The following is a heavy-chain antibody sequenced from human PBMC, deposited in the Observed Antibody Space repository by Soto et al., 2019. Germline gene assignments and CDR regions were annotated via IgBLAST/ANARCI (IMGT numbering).Heavy chain of an antibody. CDR3: ARAPYYYDSSGYWAY. D-gene: IGHD3-22*01. CDR1: GFTFSSYS. V-gene: IGHV3-21*01. J-gene: IGHJ4*02. Sequence: EVQLVESGGGLVKPGGSLRLSCAASGFTFSSYSMNWVRQAPGKGLEWVSSISSSSSYIYYADSVKDRFTISRDNAKNSLYLQMNSLRAEDTAVYYCARAPYYYDSSGYWAYWGQGTLVTVSS. CDR2: ISSSSSYI.